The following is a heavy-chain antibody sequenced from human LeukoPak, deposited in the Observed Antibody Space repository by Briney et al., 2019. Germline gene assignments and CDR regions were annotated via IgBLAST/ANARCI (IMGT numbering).Heavy chain of an antibody. D-gene: IGHD6-19*01. CDR2: IYSGGST. CDR3: ATSGWWGYFDY. J-gene: IGHJ4*02. Sequence: GGSLRLSCAASGFTVSSNYMSWVRQAPGKGLEGVSIIYSGGSTYYADSVRGRFTISRDNSKNTLYLLMNSLRAEDTAVYYCATSGWWGYFDYWGQGTLVTVSS. CDR1: GFTVSSNY. V-gene: IGHV3-66*01.